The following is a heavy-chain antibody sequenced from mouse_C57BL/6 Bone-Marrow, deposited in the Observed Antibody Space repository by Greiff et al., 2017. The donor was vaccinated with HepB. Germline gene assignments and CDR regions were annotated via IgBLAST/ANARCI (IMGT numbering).Heavy chain of an antibody. CDR3: ARLYYDYEDY. V-gene: IGHV5-6*01. J-gene: IGHJ2*01. CDR1: GFTFSSYG. CDR2: ISSGGSYT. D-gene: IGHD2-4*01. Sequence: EVQVVESGGDLVKPGGSLKLSCAASGFTFSSYGMSWVRQTPDKRLEWVATISSGGSYTYYPDSVKGRFTISRDNAKNTLYLQMSSLKSEDTAMYYCARLYYDYEDYWGQGTTLTVSS.